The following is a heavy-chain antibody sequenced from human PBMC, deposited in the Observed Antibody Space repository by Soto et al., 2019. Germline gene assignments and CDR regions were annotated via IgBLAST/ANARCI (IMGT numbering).Heavy chain of an antibody. J-gene: IGHJ4*02. CDR1: NFVFSVYS. D-gene: IGHD3-3*01. CDR3: ARDKDQYDFWGGTLDS. Sequence: QLVESGGGVVQPERSLKLSCTASNFVFSVYSLHWVRQAPGKGLEWVALISYDGGNKYYADSVKGRFTISRDNSKNTLYLQMIGLRREDTAVYYCARDKDQYDFWGGTLDSWGQGTLVTVSS. V-gene: IGHV3-30-3*01. CDR2: ISYDGGNK.